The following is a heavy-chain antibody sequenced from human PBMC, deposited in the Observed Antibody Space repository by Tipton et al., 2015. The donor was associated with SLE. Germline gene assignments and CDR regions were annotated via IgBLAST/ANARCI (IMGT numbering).Heavy chain of an antibody. CDR3: ARVAPTEVFDY. CDR2: IIHSGVT. CDR1: GESFNGYF. V-gene: IGHV4-34*12. Sequence: TLSLTCAVYGESFNGYFWTWIRQPPGKGLEWIAEIIHSGVTNYNPSLRSRVTISADMSKNQVSLKLKSVTAADTAVYYCARVAPTEVFDYWGQGTLVTVSS. J-gene: IGHJ4*02. D-gene: IGHD1-1*01.